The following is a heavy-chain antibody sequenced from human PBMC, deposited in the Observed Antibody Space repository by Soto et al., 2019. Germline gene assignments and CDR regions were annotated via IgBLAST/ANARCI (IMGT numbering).Heavy chain of an antibody. Sequence: EVQLLESGGGFVQPGGSLRLSCAASGFIFSSYGMSWVRQAPGKGLEWVSSINNSGSRTYHADSVKGRFTISRDNSKNTLYLQMNSLRAEDTAVYYCAKARTDQSGTYFPFDYWGQGTLVTVSS. V-gene: IGHV3-23*01. CDR2: INNSGSRT. CDR3: AKARTDQSGTYFPFDY. CDR1: GFIFSSYG. J-gene: IGHJ4*02. D-gene: IGHD1-26*01.